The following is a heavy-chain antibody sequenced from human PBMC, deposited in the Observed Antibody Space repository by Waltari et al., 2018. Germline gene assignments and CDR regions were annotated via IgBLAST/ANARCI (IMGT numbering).Heavy chain of an antibody. Sequence: EVQLLESGGGLVQPGGSLRLSCAASGFTFTNYAMSWVRQAPGKELAWVSSLSGNGDSTYYADSVKGRFTISRDISRTTLFLQLNSLRAEDTAVYYCAKSTSFYYYNGMDVWGQGTTVTVSS. CDR3: AKSTSFYYYNGMDV. CDR1: GFTFTNYA. J-gene: IGHJ6*02. CDR2: LSGNGDST. D-gene: IGHD1-26*01. V-gene: IGHV3-23*01.